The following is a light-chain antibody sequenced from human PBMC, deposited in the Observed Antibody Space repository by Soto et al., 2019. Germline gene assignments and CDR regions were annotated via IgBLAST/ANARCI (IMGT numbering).Light chain of an antibody. CDR3: HQYAFSPRT. Sequence: EIVLTQSPGTLSLSPGERATLSCRASQSVGRNYLAWYQQTPGQPPRLLIYHASTTATGIPDRFSGSGSGADFTLTISTLEPEDFAVYYCHQYAFSPRTFGGGTKVEI. CDR2: HAS. V-gene: IGKV3-20*01. J-gene: IGKJ4*01. CDR1: QSVGRNY.